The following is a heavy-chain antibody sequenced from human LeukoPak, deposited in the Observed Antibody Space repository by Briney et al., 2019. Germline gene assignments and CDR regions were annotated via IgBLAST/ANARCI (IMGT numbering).Heavy chain of an antibody. CDR2: IFYSGST. J-gene: IGHJ4*02. CDR1: GGSISTSSYY. D-gene: IGHD2-2*01. CDR3: ARDRSAYALLGDFDY. V-gene: IGHV4-39*07. Sequence: SETLSLTCTVSGGSISTSSYYWGWVRQPPGKGLEWIGNIFYSGSTYYSPSLKSRVTISLDTSRNQFSLKLNSVTAADTAVYYCARDRSAYALLGDFDYWGQGTLVTVSS.